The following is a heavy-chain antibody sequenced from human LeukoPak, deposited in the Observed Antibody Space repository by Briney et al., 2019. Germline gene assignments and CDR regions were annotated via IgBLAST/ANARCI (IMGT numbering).Heavy chain of an antibody. V-gene: IGHV1-69*13. CDR2: IIPIFGTA. Sequence: ASVKVSCTASGGTFSSYAISWVRQAPGQGLEWMGGIIPIFGTANYAQKFQGRVTITADESTTTAYMELSSLKSEDTAVYYCARGLTTVVGNWFDPWGQGTLVTVSS. J-gene: IGHJ5*02. D-gene: IGHD4-23*01. CDR3: ARGLTTVVGNWFDP. CDR1: GGTFSSYA.